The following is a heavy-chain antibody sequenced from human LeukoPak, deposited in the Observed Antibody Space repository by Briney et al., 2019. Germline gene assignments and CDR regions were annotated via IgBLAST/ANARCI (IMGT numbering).Heavy chain of an antibody. D-gene: IGHD7-27*01. J-gene: IGHJ5*02. CDR3: ARDSGPLFDP. CDR2: ISSSSSYI. V-gene: IGHV3-21*01. Sequence: GGSLRLSCAASGFTFSSYSMNWVRQAPGKGLEWVSSISSSSSYIYYADSVKGRFTISRDNAKNSLYLQMNDLRVEDTAVYYCARDSGPLFDPWGHGTLVTVSS. CDR1: GFTFSSYS.